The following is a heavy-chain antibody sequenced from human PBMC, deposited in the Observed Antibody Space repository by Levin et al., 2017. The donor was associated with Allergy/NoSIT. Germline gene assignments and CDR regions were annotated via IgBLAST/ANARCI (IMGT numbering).Heavy chain of an antibody. V-gene: IGHV3-48*01. CDR2: ISSSSSPI. CDR3: AVASSSSWFEN. D-gene: IGHD6-13*01. J-gene: IGHJ1*01. Sequence: PGESLKISCVGSGFTFRTYSATWVRQAPGRGLEWLSYISSSSSPIFYADSVKGRFTVSRDNPKNSVYLQMNNLRVEDTAVYYCAVASSSSWFENWGHGILVTVSS. CDR1: GFTFRTYS.